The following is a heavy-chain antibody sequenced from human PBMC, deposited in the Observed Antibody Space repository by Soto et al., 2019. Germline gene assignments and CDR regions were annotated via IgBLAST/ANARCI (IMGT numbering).Heavy chain of an antibody. Sequence: QVQLQESGPGLVKPSQTLSLTCTVSGGSVSSGDYYWSWIRQPPGKGLEWIGYIYYSGSTYYNPSLRSRVTISVHTSKNQFSLKLSSVTAADTAVYYCAREAFRAVTPDYWGQGTLVTVSS. D-gene: IGHD4-17*01. V-gene: IGHV4-30-4*01. J-gene: IGHJ4*02. CDR1: GGSVSSGDYY. CDR3: AREAFRAVTPDY. CDR2: IYYSGST.